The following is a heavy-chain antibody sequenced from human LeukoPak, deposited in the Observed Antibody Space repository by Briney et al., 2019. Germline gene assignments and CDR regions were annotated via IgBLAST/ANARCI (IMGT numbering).Heavy chain of an antibody. D-gene: IGHD6-13*01. Sequence: KTSETLSLTCTVSGGSISSYYWSWIRQPPGKGLEWIGYIYYSGSTNYNPSLKSRVTISVDTSKNQFSLKLSSVTAADTAVYYCARIGLDSSSWYEASDAFDIWGQGTMVTVSS. J-gene: IGHJ3*02. CDR2: IYYSGST. V-gene: IGHV4-59*08. CDR1: GGSISSYY. CDR3: ARIGLDSSSWYEASDAFDI.